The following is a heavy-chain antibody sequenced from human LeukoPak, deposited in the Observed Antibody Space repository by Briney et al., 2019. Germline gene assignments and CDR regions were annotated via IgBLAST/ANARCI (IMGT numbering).Heavy chain of an antibody. CDR1: GFTFSSYA. CDR2: IKNDGRNK. D-gene: IGHD3-22*01. J-gene: IGHJ4*02. V-gene: IGHV3-30*04. Sequence: GGSLRLSCAASGFTFSSYAMHWVRQDPGKGLGWVTDIKNDGRNKYYADSVKGRFTIYRANTKNTMYKQMNRLRAEDTAVYYCARDGIYGIVVVITTSLDYWGQGTLVTVSS. CDR3: ARDGIYGIVVVITTSLDY.